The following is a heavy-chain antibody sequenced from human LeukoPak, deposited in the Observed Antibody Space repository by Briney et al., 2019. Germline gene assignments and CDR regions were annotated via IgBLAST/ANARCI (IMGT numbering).Heavy chain of an antibody. CDR2: ISGSGGST. J-gene: IGHJ4*02. D-gene: IGHD3-10*01. CDR1: GFTFSSYA. CDR3: AKSGSYYGSGSSWWGTVDY. Sequence: GGSLRLSCAASGFTFSSYAMSWVRQAPGKGLEWVSAISGSGGSTYYADSVKGRFTISRDNSKNTLYLQMNSLRAEDTAVYYCAKSGSYYGSGSSWWGTVDYWGQGTLVAVSS. V-gene: IGHV3-23*01.